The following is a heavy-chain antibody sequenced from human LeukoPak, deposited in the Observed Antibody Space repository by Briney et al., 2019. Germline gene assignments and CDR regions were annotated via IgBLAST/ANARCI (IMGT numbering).Heavy chain of an antibody. Sequence: SGTLSLICAVSGGSISSSNWWSWVRQPPGKGLEWIGEIYHSGSTNYNPSLKSRVTISVDKSKNQFSLKLSSVTAADTAVYYCARVDILTGSALDYWGQGTLVTVSS. J-gene: IGHJ4*02. D-gene: IGHD3-9*01. V-gene: IGHV4-4*02. CDR1: GGSISSSNW. CDR3: ARVDILTGSALDY. CDR2: IYHSGST.